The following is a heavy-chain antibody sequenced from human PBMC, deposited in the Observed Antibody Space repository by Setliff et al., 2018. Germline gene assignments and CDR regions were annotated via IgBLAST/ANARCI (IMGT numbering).Heavy chain of an antibody. V-gene: IGHV4-59*11. D-gene: IGHD3-10*01. CDR1: GGSISRHF. J-gene: IGHJ6*02. CDR3: ARENSYVGRGNEKTFYYGMDV. CDR2: VYSSGSL. Sequence: KPSETLSLTCSVSGGSISRHFWSWIRQTPGKGLEWIGYVYSSGSLNYNPSLRSRVSISLDTSQNQFSLRLSSVTAADTAAYYCARENSYVGRGNEKTFYYGMDVWGQGTTVTVSS.